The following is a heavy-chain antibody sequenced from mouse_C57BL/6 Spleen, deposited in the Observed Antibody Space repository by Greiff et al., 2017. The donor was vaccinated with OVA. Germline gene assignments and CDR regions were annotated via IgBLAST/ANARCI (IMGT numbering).Heavy chain of an antibody. CDR2: IHPNSGST. J-gene: IGHJ2*01. Sequence: QVQLQQPGAELVKPGASVKLSCKASGYTFTSYWMHWVKQRPGQGLEWIGMIHPNSGSTNYNEKFKSKATLTVDKSSSTAYMQLSSLTSDDSAFYDCARRIYYDCDSPNDFDYWGQGTTLTVSS. D-gene: IGHD2-4*01. CDR3: ARRIYYDCDSPNDFDY. CDR1: GYTFTSYW. V-gene: IGHV1-64*01.